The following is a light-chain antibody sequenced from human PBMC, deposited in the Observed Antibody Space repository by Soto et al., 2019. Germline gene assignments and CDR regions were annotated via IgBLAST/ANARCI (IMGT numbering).Light chain of an antibody. CDR1: RDDIGTSDF. CDR3: ASSTTTTPYV. J-gene: IGLJ1*01. CDR2: DVS. Sequence: QSALTQPASVSGSPGQSITISCTGTRDDIGTSDFVSWYQQHPGKAPKLILYDVSYRPSGVSNRFSGSKSDSTASLTISGLQAEDEADYYCASSTTTTPYVLGTGTKLTVL. V-gene: IGLV2-14*03.